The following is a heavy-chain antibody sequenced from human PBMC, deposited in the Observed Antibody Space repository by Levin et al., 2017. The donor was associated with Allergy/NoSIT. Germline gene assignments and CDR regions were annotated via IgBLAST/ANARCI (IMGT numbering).Heavy chain of an antibody. D-gene: IGHD6-19*01. CDR2: INHSGST. Sequence: PSETLSLTCAVYGGSFSGYYWSWIRQPPGKGLEWIGEINHSGSTNYNPSLKSRVTISVDTSKNQFSLKLSSVTAADTAVYYCAGGIAVADVIDAFDIWGQGTMVTVSS. J-gene: IGHJ3*02. V-gene: IGHV4-34*01. CDR3: AGGIAVADVIDAFDI. CDR1: GGSFSGYY.